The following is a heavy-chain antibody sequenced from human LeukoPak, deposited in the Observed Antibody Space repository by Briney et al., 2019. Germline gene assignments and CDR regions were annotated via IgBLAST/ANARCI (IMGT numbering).Heavy chain of an antibody. Sequence: SETLSLTCTVSGGSISSSGTYWGWIRQPPGKGLEWIGSIYYSGNTYNPSLKSRVTISVDTSKNQFSLNLTSVNAADTAVYYCARVMAARREDLNWFDPWGQGTLVTVSS. CDR1: GGSISSSGTY. CDR2: IYYSGNT. J-gene: IGHJ5*02. V-gene: IGHV4-39*07. D-gene: IGHD6-6*01. CDR3: ARVMAARREDLNWFDP.